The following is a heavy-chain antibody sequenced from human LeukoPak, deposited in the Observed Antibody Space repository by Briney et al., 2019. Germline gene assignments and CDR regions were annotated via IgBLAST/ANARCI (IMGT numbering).Heavy chain of an antibody. D-gene: IGHD3-10*01. J-gene: IGHJ4*02. Sequence: SQTLSLTCAISGDSVSSNSAAWNWIRQSPSRGLEWLGRTYYRSKWYNDYAVSVKSRIIIVSDTSKNQFSLHPNSVTPEDTAVYYCTRCSYGYSDYWGQGTLVTVSS. CDR2: TYYRSKWYN. CDR1: GDSVSSNSAA. CDR3: TRCSYGYSDY. V-gene: IGHV6-1*01.